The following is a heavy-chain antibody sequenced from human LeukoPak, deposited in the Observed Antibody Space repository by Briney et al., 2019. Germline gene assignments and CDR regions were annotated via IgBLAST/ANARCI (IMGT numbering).Heavy chain of an antibody. J-gene: IGHJ4*02. D-gene: IGHD2-15*01. CDR1: GGSVRSSFYY. CDR2: LYYSGST. CDR3: ASAATFSVDY. V-gene: IGHV4-39*01. Sequence: SETLSLTCTVSGGSVRSSFYYGGWIRQPPGKGLEWIGSLYYSGSTHYNPSLKSRVTMSVDTSKNQFSLNLSSVTAADTAVFFCASAATFSVDYWGQGTLVTVSS.